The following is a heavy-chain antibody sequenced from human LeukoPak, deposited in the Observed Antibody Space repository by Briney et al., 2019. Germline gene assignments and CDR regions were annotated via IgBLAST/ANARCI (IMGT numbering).Heavy chain of an antibody. J-gene: IGHJ4*02. V-gene: IGHV3-23*01. D-gene: IGHD2-2*01. Sequence: PGGSLRLSCAASGFTFSSYAMHWVRQAPGKGLEWVSAISGSGGSTYYADSVKGRFTISRDNSKNTLYLQMNSLRAEDTAVYYCAKTSVDCSSTSCHLPRWGQGTLVTVSS. CDR1: GFTFSSYA. CDR2: ISGSGGST. CDR3: AKTSVDCSSTSCHLPR.